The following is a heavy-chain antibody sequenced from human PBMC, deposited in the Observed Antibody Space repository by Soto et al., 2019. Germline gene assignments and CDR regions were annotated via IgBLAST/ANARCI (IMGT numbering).Heavy chain of an antibody. CDR3: ARARRGYYDFWSGYPIYFDY. J-gene: IGHJ4*02. D-gene: IGHD3-3*01. Sequence: LSLTCAVSGGSISGSSFYWGWIRQPPEKGLESIGSIHYSGSTYYNPSLKSRVTMSVDTSKNQFSLKLSSVTAADTAVYYCARARRGYYDFWSGYPIYFDYWGQGTLVTVSS. CDR1: GGSISGSSFY. V-gene: IGHV4-39*02. CDR2: IHYSGST.